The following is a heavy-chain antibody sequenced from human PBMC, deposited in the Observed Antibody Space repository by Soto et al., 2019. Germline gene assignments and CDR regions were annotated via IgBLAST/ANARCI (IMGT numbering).Heavy chain of an antibody. CDR1: GFTVSSNY. V-gene: IGHV3-53*01. Sequence: GGSLRLSCAASGFTVSSNYMSWVRQAPGKGLEWVSVIYSGGSTYYADSVKGRFTISRDNSKNTLYLQMNSLRAEDTAVYYCARDTGNYDFWSGEEYDYGVDVCGQGTTVTVS. J-gene: IGHJ6*02. D-gene: IGHD3-3*01. CDR2: IYSGGST. CDR3: ARDTGNYDFWSGEEYDYGVDV.